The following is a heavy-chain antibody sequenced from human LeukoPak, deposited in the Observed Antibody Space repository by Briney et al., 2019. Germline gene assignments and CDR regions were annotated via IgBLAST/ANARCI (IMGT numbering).Heavy chain of an antibody. CDR3: ASHRRSHGAEY. CDR2: VYYTRST. V-gene: IGHV4-59*01. CDR1: GGSFEHYF. Sequence: SETLSLTCTVSGGSFEHYFWSWIRQPPGKGLEFIGYVYYTRSTDYSPSLKSRLTISADTAKNQFSLKLRSVTAADTAVYYCASHRRSHGAEYWGQGTLVTVPS. D-gene: IGHD5-18*01. J-gene: IGHJ4*02.